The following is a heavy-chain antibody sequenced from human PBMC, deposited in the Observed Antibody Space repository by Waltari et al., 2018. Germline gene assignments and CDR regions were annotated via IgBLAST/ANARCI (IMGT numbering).Heavy chain of an antibody. V-gene: IGHV1-69*01. CDR1: GGTFSSYA. J-gene: IGHJ5*02. CDR2: IIPIFGTA. Sequence: QVQLVQSGAEVKKPGSSVKVSCKASGGTFSSYAISWVRQAPGQGLEWMGGIIPIFGTANDAQKFQGRVTITADESTSTAYMELSSLRSEDTAVYYCARDPPYYDFWSGYYTGNWFDPWGQGTLVTVSS. CDR3: ARDPPYYDFWSGYYTGNWFDP. D-gene: IGHD3-3*01.